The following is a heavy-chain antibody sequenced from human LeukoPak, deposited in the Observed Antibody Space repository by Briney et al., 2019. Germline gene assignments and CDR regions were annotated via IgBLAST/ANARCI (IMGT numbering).Heavy chain of an antibody. D-gene: IGHD3-10*01. CDR2: INHSGST. J-gene: IGHJ6*02. Sequence: SETLSPTCAVYGGSFSGYYWSWIRQPPGKGLEWIGEINHSGSTNYNPSLKSRVTISVDTSKNQFSLKLSSVTAADTAVYYCARVGARLLWFGELSGYYGMDVWGQGTTVTVSS. V-gene: IGHV4-34*01. CDR1: GGSFSGYY. CDR3: ARVGARLLWFGELSGYYGMDV.